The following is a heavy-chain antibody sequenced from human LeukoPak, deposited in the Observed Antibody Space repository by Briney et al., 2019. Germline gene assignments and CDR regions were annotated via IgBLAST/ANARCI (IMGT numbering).Heavy chain of an antibody. CDR2: ISYDGSNK. J-gene: IGHJ2*01. CDR3: AREAGVRDWYFDL. V-gene: IGHV3-30-3*01. D-gene: IGHD2-8*01. Sequence: GALRLSYAASGFTFSSYAMHWVRQAPGKVLGLVAFISYDGSNKYYADSVKRRFTISRDNSKHTLYLKMNSLRAEDTAVYYCAREAGVRDWYFDLWGRGTLVTVSS. CDR1: GFTFSSYA.